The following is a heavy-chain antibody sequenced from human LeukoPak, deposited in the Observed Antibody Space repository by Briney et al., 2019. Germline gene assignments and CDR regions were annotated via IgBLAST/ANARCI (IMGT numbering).Heavy chain of an antibody. J-gene: IGHJ6*02. CDR2: ISSSSSYI. V-gene: IGHV3-21*01. CDR1: GFTFSSYS. D-gene: IGHD5-12*01. Sequence: PGGSLRLSCAASGFTFSSYSMNWVRQAPGKGLEWVSSISSSSSYIYYADSVKGRFTISRDNAKNSLYQQMNSLRAEDTAVYYCARDQGSVATTHHGMDVWGQGTTVTVSS. CDR3: ARDQGSVATTHHGMDV.